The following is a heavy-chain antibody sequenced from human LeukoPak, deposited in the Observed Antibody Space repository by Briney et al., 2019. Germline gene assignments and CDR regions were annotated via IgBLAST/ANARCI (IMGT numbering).Heavy chain of an antibody. J-gene: IGHJ3*02. CDR2: IYSGGST. CDR3: ARQTRYSGYPKGAFDI. Sequence: GGSLRLSCAASGFTVSSNYMSWVRQAPGKGLEWVSVIYSGGSTYYADSVKGRFTISRDNSKNTLYLQMNSLRAEDTAVYYCARQTRYSGYPKGAFDIWGQGTMVTVSS. D-gene: IGHD5-12*01. V-gene: IGHV3-53*01. CDR1: GFTVSSNY.